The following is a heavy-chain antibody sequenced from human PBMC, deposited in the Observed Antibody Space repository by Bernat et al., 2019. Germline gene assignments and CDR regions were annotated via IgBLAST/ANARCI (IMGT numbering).Heavy chain of an antibody. Sequence: QLKQSGPGLVKPSQTLSLTCGISGDSVSSNITTWNWIRQSPSRGLEWLGRTYYRSKWNNDYAVSVRGRISINPDTSKNQFSLQLNSVTPEDTAVYYCARVRNWILDFCGQGTLVTVSS. J-gene: IGHJ4*02. CDR1: GDSVSSNITT. D-gene: IGHD1-20*01. CDR3: ARVRNWILDF. V-gene: IGHV6-1*01. CDR2: TYYRSKWNN.